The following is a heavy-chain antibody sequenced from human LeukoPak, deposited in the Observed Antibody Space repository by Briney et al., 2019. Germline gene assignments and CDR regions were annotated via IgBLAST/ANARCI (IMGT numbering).Heavy chain of an antibody. J-gene: IGHJ4*02. Sequence: RSGGTLRLSCAASGFTFSTYGMSWVRQAPGQGLEWVSAIRGSGDSTYYADSVKGRFTISRDNAKNSLYLQMNTLRTEDTAVYYCARASYDVLTGWGQGTLVAVSS. V-gene: IGHV3-23*01. CDR1: GFTFSTYG. CDR3: ARASYDVLTG. CDR2: IRGSGDST. D-gene: IGHD3-9*01.